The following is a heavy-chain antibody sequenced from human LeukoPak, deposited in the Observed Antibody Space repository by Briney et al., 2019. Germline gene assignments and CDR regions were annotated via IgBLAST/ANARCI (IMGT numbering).Heavy chain of an antibody. CDR1: GGSISSYY. Sequence: PSETLSLTCSVSGGSISSYYWTWVRQPPGQTLQWIGNVYFNGDTDFNPSLTSRVTISVDTSNNQFSLKLSSVTAADTAVYYCARQFGLMRSYRHLDHWGPGILVTVSA. CDR3: ARQFGLMRSYRHLDH. J-gene: IGHJ4*02. CDR2: VYFNGDT. D-gene: IGHD3/OR15-3a*01. V-gene: IGHV4-59*08.